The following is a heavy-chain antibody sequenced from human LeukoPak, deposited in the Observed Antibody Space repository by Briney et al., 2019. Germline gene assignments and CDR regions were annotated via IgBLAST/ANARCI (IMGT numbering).Heavy chain of an antibody. Sequence: GGSLRLSCAASGFTFITYSMTWVRQAPGRGLEWVSAITGSGAFTDYADSVKGRFTISRDNPKNTMYLQMNSLRAEDTAVYYCAKRSAESSGYFDYWGQGTLVTVSS. CDR2: ITGSGAFT. D-gene: IGHD6-19*01. CDR3: AKRSAESSGYFDY. CDR1: GFTFITYS. V-gene: IGHV3-23*01. J-gene: IGHJ4*02.